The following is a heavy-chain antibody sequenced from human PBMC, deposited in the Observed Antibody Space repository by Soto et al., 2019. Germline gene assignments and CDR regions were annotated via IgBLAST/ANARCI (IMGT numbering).Heavy chain of an antibody. CDR3: ARDVQFRARGYYYGMDV. J-gene: IGHJ6*02. CDR1: GGSISSGGYS. D-gene: IGHD3-10*01. V-gene: IGHV4-30-2*01. CDR2: IYHSGST. Sequence: SETLSLTCAVSGGSISSGGYSWSWIRQPPGKGLEWIGYIYHSGSTYYNPSLKSRVTISVDTSKNQFSLKLSSVTAADTAVYYCARDVQFRARGYYYGMDVWGQGTTVTVSS.